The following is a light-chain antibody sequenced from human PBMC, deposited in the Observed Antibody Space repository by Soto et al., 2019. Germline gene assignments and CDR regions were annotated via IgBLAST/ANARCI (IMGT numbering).Light chain of an antibody. Sequence: DIVMTQSPLSLPVTPGEPASISCRASQRVSTFLAWYQQRPGQAPRLLISEASNRATGIPARFSGSGSGTDFTLTISRLEPEDFAVYYCQQYGSSPRTFGQGTRLEIK. CDR3: QQYGSSPRT. CDR1: QRVSTF. J-gene: IGKJ5*01. CDR2: EAS. V-gene: IGKV3-20*01.